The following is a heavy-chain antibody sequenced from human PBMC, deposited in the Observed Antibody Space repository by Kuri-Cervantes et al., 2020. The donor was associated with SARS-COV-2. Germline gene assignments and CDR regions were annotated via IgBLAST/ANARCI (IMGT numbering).Heavy chain of an antibody. CDR1: RYTFGNYW. CDR3: ARDNWFDP. Sequence: GGSLRLSCAASRYTFGNYWMHWVRQAPGKGLVWVSRTNTDGSSTSYADSVKGRFTISRENSKNTLYLQMNSLRVEDTAVYYCARDNWFDPWGQGTLVTVSS. CDR2: TNTDGSST. J-gene: IGHJ5*02. V-gene: IGHV3-74*01.